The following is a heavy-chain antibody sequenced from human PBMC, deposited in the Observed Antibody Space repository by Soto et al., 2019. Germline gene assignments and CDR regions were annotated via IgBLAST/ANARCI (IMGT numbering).Heavy chain of an antibody. V-gene: IGHV4-59*08. CDR3: ARAPVLGIAARYWFDP. Sequence: QVQLQETGPGLVKPSETLSLTCTVSGGSISSYYWSWIRQPPGKGLEWIGYIYYSGSTNYNPSLKSRVTISVDTSKNQFSLMLSSVTAADTAVYYCARAPVLGIAARYWFDPWGQGTLVTVSS. J-gene: IGHJ5*02. CDR1: GGSISSYY. D-gene: IGHD6-6*01. CDR2: IYYSGST.